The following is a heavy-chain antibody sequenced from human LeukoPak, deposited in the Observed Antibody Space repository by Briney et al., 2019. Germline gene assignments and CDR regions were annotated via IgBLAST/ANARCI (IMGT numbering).Heavy chain of an antibody. Sequence: GSSVKVSCKASGGTFSRNDISWVRQAPGQGLEWMGGIMPLFGTANYAQKFQGRVTITADKSTSTAYMELSSLRSEDTAVYYCARSYSSSSSYYFDYWGQGTLVTVSS. V-gene: IGHV1-69*06. D-gene: IGHD6-6*01. CDR2: IMPLFGTA. CDR3: ARSYSSSSSYYFDY. CDR1: GGTFSRND. J-gene: IGHJ4*02.